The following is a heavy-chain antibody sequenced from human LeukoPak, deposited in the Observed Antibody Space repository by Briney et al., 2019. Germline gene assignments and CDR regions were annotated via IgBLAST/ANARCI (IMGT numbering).Heavy chain of an antibody. CDR3: ARVKGAYYYGSGSYTRSDYYYYMDV. V-gene: IGHV1-18*04. Sequence: ASVKVSCKASGYTFTSYYMHWVRQAPGQGLEWMGWISAYNGNTNYAQKLQGRVTMTTDTSTSTAYMELRSLRSDDTAVYYCARVKGAYYYGSGSYTRSDYYYYMDVWGKGTTVTISS. J-gene: IGHJ6*03. CDR1: GYTFTSYY. D-gene: IGHD3-10*01. CDR2: ISAYNGNT.